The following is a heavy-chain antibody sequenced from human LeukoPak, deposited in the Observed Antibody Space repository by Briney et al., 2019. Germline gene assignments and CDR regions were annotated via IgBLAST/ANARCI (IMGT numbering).Heavy chain of an antibody. D-gene: IGHD2-2*01. V-gene: IGHV1-69*13. CDR1: GGTFSSYA. Sequence: SVKVSCKASGGTFSSYAISWVRQAPGQGLEWMGGIIPIFGTANYAQKFQGRVTITADESTSTAYMELSSLRSDDTAVYYCARAGSVIVVVPPDHRPFSFDYWGQGTLVTVSS. CDR3: ARAGSVIVVVPPDHRPFSFDY. CDR2: IIPIFGTA. J-gene: IGHJ4*02.